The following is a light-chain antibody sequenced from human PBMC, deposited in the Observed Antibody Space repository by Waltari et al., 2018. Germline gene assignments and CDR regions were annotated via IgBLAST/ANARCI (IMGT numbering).Light chain of an antibody. Sequence: EVVLTQSPGTLSLSPGERATLSCRASQSVSSGHLAWYQQRGGQAPRLRIYGASSRATGIPDRFSGSGSGTDFTLTISRLEPEDFAMYYCHQYGTSPPFTFGPGTKVDFK. CDR1: QSVSSGH. V-gene: IGKV3-20*01. J-gene: IGKJ3*01. CDR3: HQYGTSPPFT. CDR2: GAS.